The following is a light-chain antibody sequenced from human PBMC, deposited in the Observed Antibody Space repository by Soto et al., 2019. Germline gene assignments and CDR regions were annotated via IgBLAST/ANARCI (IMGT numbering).Light chain of an antibody. V-gene: IGLV1-40*01. CDR1: SPHIGAGYD. CDR2: ANT. Sequence: QSVLTPVAPRSGAPGQRVTLSCTRGSPHIGAGYDVHWYQQFPGTAPKLLIYANTNRPSGVPDRFSGSKSGTSASLAITGLQAEDEADYYCQSYDSSLSAYVFGTGTKVTVL. CDR3: QSYDSSLSAYV. J-gene: IGLJ1*01.